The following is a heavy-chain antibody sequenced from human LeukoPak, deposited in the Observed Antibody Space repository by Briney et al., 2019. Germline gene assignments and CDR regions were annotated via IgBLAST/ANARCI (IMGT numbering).Heavy chain of an antibody. CDR1: GYTFTSYG. CDR2: ISAYNGNT. V-gene: IGHV1-18*01. J-gene: IGHJ4*02. D-gene: IGHD3-10*01. CDR3: ARDQRYGSGNLDY. Sequence: APVKVCCKASGYTFTSYGISWVRQSPGQGLEWMGWISAYNGNTNYAEKLQGRVTMTTDTSTSTAYMELRSLRSDDTAVYYCARDQRYGSGNLDYWGKGTLDPVSS.